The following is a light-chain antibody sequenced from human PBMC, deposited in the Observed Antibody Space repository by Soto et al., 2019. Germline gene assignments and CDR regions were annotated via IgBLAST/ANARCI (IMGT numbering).Light chain of an antibody. Sequence: QSALTQPPSASGSLGQSVTISCTGTSSDVGGYNYVSWYQQHPGKAPKLLIYEVIKRPSGVPDRFSASRSGNTASLTVSGLQAEDEADYYCSSYAGSNTPDVFGTGTKVTVL. CDR3: SSYAGSNTPDV. J-gene: IGLJ1*01. CDR2: EVI. V-gene: IGLV2-8*01. CDR1: SSDVGGYNY.